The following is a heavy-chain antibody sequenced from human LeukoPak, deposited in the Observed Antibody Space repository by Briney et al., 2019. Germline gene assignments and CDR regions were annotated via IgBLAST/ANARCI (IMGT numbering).Heavy chain of an antibody. J-gene: IGHJ4*02. Sequence: GGSLRLSCAASGFSFSSYSMNWVRQAPGKGLEWVSYITSNSYTMYYADAVKGRFAISRDNAKNSLYLQMNSLRAEDTAVYYCAREWLSPYYFDYWGQGTLVTVSS. V-gene: IGHV3-48*01. CDR3: AREWLSPYYFDY. CDR1: GFSFSSYS. D-gene: IGHD3-22*01. CDR2: ITSNSYTM.